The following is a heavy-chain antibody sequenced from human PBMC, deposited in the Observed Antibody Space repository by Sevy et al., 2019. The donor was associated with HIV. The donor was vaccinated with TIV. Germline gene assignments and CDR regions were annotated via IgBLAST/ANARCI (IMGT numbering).Heavy chain of an antibody. CDR3: AHRRSKGITITEFDY. V-gene: IGHV2-5*02. J-gene: IGHJ4*02. Sequence: SGPTLVNPTQTLTLTCSFSGFSFSTSGVGVGRIRQPPGKALEWLAIIYWDDDKRYSPSLKSRITITKDTSKDQVVLTMANMNPVDTGTYYCAHRRSKGITITEFDYWGQGTLVTVSS. D-gene: IGHD3-9*01. CDR1: GFSFSTSGVG. CDR2: IYWDDDK.